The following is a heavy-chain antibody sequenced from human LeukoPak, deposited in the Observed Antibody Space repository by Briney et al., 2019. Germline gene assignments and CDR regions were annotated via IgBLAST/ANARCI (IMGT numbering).Heavy chain of an antibody. V-gene: IGHV3-21*01. CDR3: ARDPYSGSYGADYYYYMDV. D-gene: IGHD1-26*01. J-gene: IGHJ6*03. CDR1: GFTLSDYS. Sequence: GGSLRLSCAASGFTLSDYSMNWVRQAPGKGLEWVSSITSGSSHVYYADSVKGRFTISRDNAKSSLYLQMNSLRAEDTAVYYCARDPYSGSYGADYYYYMDVWGKGTTVTISS. CDR2: ITSGSSHV.